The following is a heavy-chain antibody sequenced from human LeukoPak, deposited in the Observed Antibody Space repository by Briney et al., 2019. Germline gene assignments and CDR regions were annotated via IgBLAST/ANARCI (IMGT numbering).Heavy chain of an antibody. CDR3: ARTYCSSGSCHFDY. D-gene: IGHD2-15*01. J-gene: IGHJ4*02. V-gene: IGHV4-59*08. CDR1: GGSISSYY. Sequence: SETLSLTCTVSGGSISSYYWSWIRQPPGKGLEWVGYIFYSGTTDSNPSLKSRVTISVDTSKNQFSLKLSSVTAADTAVYYCARTYCSSGSCHFDYWGQGTLVTVSS. CDR2: IFYSGTT.